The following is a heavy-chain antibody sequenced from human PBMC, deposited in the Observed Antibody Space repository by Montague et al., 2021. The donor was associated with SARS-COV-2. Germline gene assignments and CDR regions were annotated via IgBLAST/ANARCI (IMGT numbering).Heavy chain of an antibody. Sequence: SLRLSCAASGFTFSAYSMTWVRQAPGKGLEWVSSISSRTSYTYYGDSVKGRFTSSRDNSKNTLYLQMNSLKAEDTAKYYCAKQPGAGAVVYWYFDLWGRGTVVSVSS. V-gene: IGHV3-21*04. CDR2: ISSRTSYT. D-gene: IGHD6-19*01. J-gene: IGHJ2*01. CDR1: GFTFSAYS. CDR3: AKQPGAGAVVYWYFDL.